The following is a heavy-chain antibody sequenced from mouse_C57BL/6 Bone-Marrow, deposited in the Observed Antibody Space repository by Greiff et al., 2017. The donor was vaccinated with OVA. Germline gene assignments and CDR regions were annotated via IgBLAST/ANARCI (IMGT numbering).Heavy chain of an antibody. CDR2: LNSDGGST. CDR3: VVYYAMDY. J-gene: IGHJ4*01. V-gene: IGHV5-2*01. CDR1: EYEFPSHD. D-gene: IGHD1-1*01. Sequence: VHVKQSGGGLVQPGESLKLSCESNEYEFPSHDMSWVRKTPEKRLELVAALNSDGGSTYYPDTMESRFIISRDNTKTTLYLQMSSLRSEDTALFATVVYYAMDYWGQGTSVTVSS.